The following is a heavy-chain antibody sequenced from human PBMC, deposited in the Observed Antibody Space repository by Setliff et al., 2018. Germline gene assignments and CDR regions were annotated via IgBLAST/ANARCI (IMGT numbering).Heavy chain of an antibody. J-gene: IGHJ3*02. CDR1: GGSISSGGYY. CDR3: ARDPLTTNRRRAFDI. D-gene: IGHD4-17*01. CDR2: IYYSGST. V-gene: IGHV4-31*01. Sequence: SETLSLTCTVSGGSISSGGYYWSWIRQHPGKGLEWIGYIYYSGSTYYNPSLKSQVTISVDTSKNQFSLKLSSVTAADTAVYYCARDPLTTNRRRAFDIWGQGTMVTVSS.